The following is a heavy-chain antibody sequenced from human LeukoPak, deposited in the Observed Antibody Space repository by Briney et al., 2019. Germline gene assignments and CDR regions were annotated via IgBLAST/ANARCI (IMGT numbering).Heavy chain of an antibody. CDR3: AREASSGWHIDY. D-gene: IGHD6-19*01. V-gene: IGHV4-59*01. J-gene: IGHJ4*02. CDR2: IYYRGST. CDR1: GGSISNYY. Sequence: PSETLSLTCTVSGGSISNYYWSWIRQPPGKGLEWIGYIYYRGSTNYNPSLKSRVTISVDTSKNQFSLKLSSVTAADTAVYYCAREASSGWHIDYWGQGTLVTVSS.